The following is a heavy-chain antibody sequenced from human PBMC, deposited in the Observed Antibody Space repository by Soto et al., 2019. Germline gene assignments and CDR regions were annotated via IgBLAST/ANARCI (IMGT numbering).Heavy chain of an antibody. Sequence: GSLRLSCAASGFTFSSYAMSWVRQAPGKGLEWVSAISGSGGSTYYADSVKGRFTISRDNSKNTLYLQMNSLRAEDTAVYYCAKEWLQGYSSSWETPFFDYWGQGTLVTVSS. CDR1: GFTFSSYA. V-gene: IGHV3-23*01. J-gene: IGHJ4*02. CDR2: ISGSGGST. D-gene: IGHD6-13*01. CDR3: AKEWLQGYSSSWETPFFDY.